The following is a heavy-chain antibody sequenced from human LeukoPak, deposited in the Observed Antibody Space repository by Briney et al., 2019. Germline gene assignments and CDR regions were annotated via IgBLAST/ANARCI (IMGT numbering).Heavy chain of an antibody. V-gene: IGHV1-69*05. J-gene: IGHJ4*02. D-gene: IGHD2-15*01. CDR2: IIPIFGTA. CDR3: ASEVVVVAARDSLGYYFDY. CDR1: GGTFSSYA. Sequence: SVKVSCKASGGTFSSYAISWVRQAPAQGLEWMGGIIPIFGTANYTQKFQGRVTITTDESTSTAYMELSSLRSEDTAVYYCASEVVVVAARDSLGYYFDYWGQGTLVTVSS.